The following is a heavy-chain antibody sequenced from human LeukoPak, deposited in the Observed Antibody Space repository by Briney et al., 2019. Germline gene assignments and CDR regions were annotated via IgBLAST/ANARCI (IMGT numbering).Heavy chain of an antibody. J-gene: IGHJ4*02. CDR1: GFTFSSYS. CDR3: ARDFGSSLHYFDY. CDR2: ISSSSSYI. D-gene: IGHD3-10*01. V-gene: IGHV3-21*01. Sequence: PGGSLRLSCAASGFTFSSYSMNWVRQAPGKGLGWVSSISSSSSYIYYADSVKGRFTISRDNAKNSLYLQMNSLRAEDTAVYYCARDFGSSLHYFDYWGQGTLVTVSS.